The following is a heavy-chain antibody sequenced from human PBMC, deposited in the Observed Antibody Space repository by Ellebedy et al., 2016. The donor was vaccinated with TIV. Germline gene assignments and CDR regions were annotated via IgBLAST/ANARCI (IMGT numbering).Heavy chain of an antibody. V-gene: IGHV4-4*07. CDR1: GGSVSRYF. CDR3: ARVHCSITTCDYYYMDV. Sequence: SETLSLXXTVSGGSVSRYFWSWIRQPAGKGLERIGRIFTSGSFNYNPSLMSRVTMSVVTSKNQISLRLNSVTTADTAVYYCARVHCSITTCDYYYMDVWGKGTTVTVSS. D-gene: IGHD1-1*01. J-gene: IGHJ6*03. CDR2: IFTSGSF.